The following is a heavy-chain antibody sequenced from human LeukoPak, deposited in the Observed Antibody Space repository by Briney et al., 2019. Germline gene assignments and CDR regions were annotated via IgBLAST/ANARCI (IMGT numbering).Heavy chain of an antibody. CDR1: EFTFSSYA. J-gene: IGHJ4*02. D-gene: IGHD2-2*03. V-gene: IGHV3-23*01. Sequence: GGLLRPSFAASEFTFSSYAMSWVRQAPGKRLEWVSAISGSGGSTYYADSVKGRFTISRDNSKNTLYLQMNSLRAEDTAVYYCAKGRGYCSSTSCQTGFDYWGQGTLVTVSS. CDR2: ISGSGGST. CDR3: AKGRGYCSSTSCQTGFDY.